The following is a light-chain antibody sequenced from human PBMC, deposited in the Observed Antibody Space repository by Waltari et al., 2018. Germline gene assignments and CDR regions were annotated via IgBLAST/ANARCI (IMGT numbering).Light chain of an antibody. CDR2: RNN. CDR1: SSNIGSNY. Sequence: QSVLTQPPSASGIPGQRVTISCSGSSSNIGSNYVYWYQQLPGTAPKLLIYRNNQRQSVVPDRFSGSKSGTSASLAISGLRSEDEADYYCAAWDDSLTGWVFGGGTKLTVL. V-gene: IGLV1-47*01. CDR3: AAWDDSLTGWV. J-gene: IGLJ3*02.